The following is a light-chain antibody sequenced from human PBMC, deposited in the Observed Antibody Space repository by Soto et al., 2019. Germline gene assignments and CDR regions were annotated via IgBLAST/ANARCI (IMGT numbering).Light chain of an antibody. CDR1: QRVSSY. Sequence: EIVLTQSPAPLSLSPGERATLSCRASQRVSSYLAWYQQKPGQAPRLLIYDASNRATGIPARFSGSGSGTDFTLTISSLEPEDFAVYYCQQRSNWPPITFGQGTRLEIK. CDR3: QQRSNWPPIT. V-gene: IGKV3-11*01. J-gene: IGKJ5*01. CDR2: DAS.